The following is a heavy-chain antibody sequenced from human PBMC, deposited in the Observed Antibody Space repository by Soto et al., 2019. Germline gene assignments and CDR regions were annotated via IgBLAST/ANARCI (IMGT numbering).Heavy chain of an antibody. Sequence: EVQLLESGGGLVQPGGSLRLSCAASGFTFSSYAMSWVRQAPGKGLEWVSAISGSGGSTYYADSVKGRFTISRDNSKNTLYLQMNSLRAEDTAVYYCAKDNDYGDYGLGNWFDPWGQGTLVTVSS. CDR1: GFTFSSYA. CDR2: ISGSGGST. CDR3: AKDNDYGDYGLGNWFDP. D-gene: IGHD4-17*01. V-gene: IGHV3-23*01. J-gene: IGHJ5*02.